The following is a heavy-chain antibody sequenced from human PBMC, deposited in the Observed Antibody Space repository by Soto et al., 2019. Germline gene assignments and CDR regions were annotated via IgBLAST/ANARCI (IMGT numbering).Heavy chain of an antibody. Sequence: ETLSLTCTVSGGSITSYCWHWIRQSPGTGLEWIGYIYYSGSTSYNPSLKSRVTISLDTSKNQFSLNLNSVTAADTAVYYCARGTVSSTSCCHFDPWGQGTLVTVSS. CDR1: GGSITSYC. J-gene: IGHJ5*02. CDR2: IYYSGST. D-gene: IGHD2-2*01. V-gene: IGHV4-59*01. CDR3: ARGTVSSTSCCHFDP.